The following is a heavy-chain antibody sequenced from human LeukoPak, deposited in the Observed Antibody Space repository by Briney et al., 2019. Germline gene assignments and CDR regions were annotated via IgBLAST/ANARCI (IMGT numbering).Heavy chain of an antibody. CDR3: ATEGLVRGVIFEN. V-gene: IGHV3-7*01. CDR1: GFTFSSYW. D-gene: IGHD3-10*01. CDR2: IKQDGSEK. J-gene: IGHJ4*02. Sequence: GGSLRLSCAASGFTFSSYWMSWVRQAPGKGLEWVANIKQDGSEKYYMDSVKGRFTISRDNAKNSLYLQMNSLRDEDTAVYYCATEGLVRGVIFENWGQGTLVTVSS.